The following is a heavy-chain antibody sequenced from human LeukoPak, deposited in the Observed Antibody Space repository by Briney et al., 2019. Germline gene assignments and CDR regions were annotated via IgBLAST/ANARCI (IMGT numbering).Heavy chain of an antibody. J-gene: IGHJ4*02. Sequence: ASVTVSCKVSGYTLTDLSMHWVRPAPGKGREWMGGFDPEDGETIYAQKFQGRVTMTEDTSTDTVYMELSSVRSEDTAVYYCTTAYGSSNRLFDYWGQGTLVTVSS. V-gene: IGHV1-24*01. D-gene: IGHD4-11*01. CDR3: TTAYGSSNRLFDY. CDR2: FDPEDGET. CDR1: GYTLTDLS.